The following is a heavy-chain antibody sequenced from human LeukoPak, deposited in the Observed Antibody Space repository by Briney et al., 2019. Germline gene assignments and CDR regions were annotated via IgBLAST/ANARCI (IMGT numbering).Heavy chain of an antibody. J-gene: IGHJ5*02. CDR3: ATAGLVGAAGGDWFDP. Sequence: SETLSLTCTVSGGSISSSSYYWGWIRQPPGKGLEWIGSIYYSGSTYYNPSLKSRVTISVDTSKNQFSLKLSSVTAADTAVYYCATAGLVGAAGGDWFDPWGQGTLVTVSS. V-gene: IGHV4-39*07. D-gene: IGHD1-26*01. CDR2: IYYSGST. CDR1: GGSISSSSYY.